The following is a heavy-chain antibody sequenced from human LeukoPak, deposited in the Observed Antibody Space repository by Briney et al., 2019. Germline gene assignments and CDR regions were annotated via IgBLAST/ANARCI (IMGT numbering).Heavy chain of an antibody. Sequence: GGSLRLSCAASGFTFSSYSMNWVRQAPGKGLEWVSSISSSSSYIYYADSVKGRFTISRDNAKNKLYLQMNSLRAEDTAVYYCARDMYSGSYLYYFDYWGQGTLVTVSA. CDR2: ISSSSSYI. V-gene: IGHV3-21*01. D-gene: IGHD1-26*01. CDR3: ARDMYSGSYLYYFDY. J-gene: IGHJ4*02. CDR1: GFTFSSYS.